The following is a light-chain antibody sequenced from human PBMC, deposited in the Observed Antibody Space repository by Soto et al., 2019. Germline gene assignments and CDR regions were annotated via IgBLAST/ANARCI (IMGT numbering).Light chain of an antibody. CDR1: QSVSIK. V-gene: IGKV3D-11*02. CDR2: DVS. J-gene: IGKJ5*01. CDR3: QQRNDWQVT. Sequence: EVVLTQSPATLSVSPGERATLSCMASQSVSIKLAWYQQKPGQAPRLLIYDVSNRATGIPARFSGSGSGTDFTLTISSLEPGDFAVYYCQQRNDWQVTFGQGTRLEIK.